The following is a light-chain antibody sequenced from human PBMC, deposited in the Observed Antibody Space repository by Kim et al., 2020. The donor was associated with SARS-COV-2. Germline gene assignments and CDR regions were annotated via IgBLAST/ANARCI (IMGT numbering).Light chain of an antibody. CDR3: QSYDASVI. V-gene: IGLV6-57*04. J-gene: IGLJ2*01. CDR2: DDK. CDR1: SGSIASNF. Sequence: LTQPHAVSESPGKTVTISCTRSSGSIASNFVHWYQQRPGSAPTTVIYDDKQRPSGVPDRFSGSIDSSSNSAALTISGLQTEDEADYYCQSYDASVIFGGGTQLTVL.